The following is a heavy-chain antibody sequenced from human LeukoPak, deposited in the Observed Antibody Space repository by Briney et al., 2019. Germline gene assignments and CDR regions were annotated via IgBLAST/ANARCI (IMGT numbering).Heavy chain of an antibody. CDR1: GGSISSYY. J-gene: IGHJ6*03. CDR2: IYYSGST. CDR3: ARDIGTGIAAAGTGGPDYYYYMDV. Sequence: SETLSLTCTVSGGSISSYYWSWIRQPPGKGLEWIGYIYYSGSTNYNPSLKSRVTISVDTSKNQFSLKLSSVTAADTAVYYCARDIGTGIAAAGTGGPDYYYYMDVWGKGTTVTVS. V-gene: IGHV4-59*01. D-gene: IGHD6-13*01.